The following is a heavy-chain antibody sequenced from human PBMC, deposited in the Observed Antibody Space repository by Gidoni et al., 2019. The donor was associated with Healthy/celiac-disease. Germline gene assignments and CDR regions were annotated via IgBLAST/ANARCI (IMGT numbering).Heavy chain of an antibody. Sequence: EVQLVESGGGLVKPGRSLRLSCTASGFTFGDYAMSWFRQAPGKGLEGVGFIRSKAYGGTTEYAASVKGRFTISRDDSKSIAYLQMNSLKTEDTAVYYCTRDRITMVRGVIEPGGMDVWGQGTTVTVSS. CDR3: TRDRITMVRGVIEPGGMDV. V-gene: IGHV3-49*05. D-gene: IGHD3-10*01. J-gene: IGHJ6*02. CDR2: IRSKAYGGTT. CDR1: GFTFGDYA.